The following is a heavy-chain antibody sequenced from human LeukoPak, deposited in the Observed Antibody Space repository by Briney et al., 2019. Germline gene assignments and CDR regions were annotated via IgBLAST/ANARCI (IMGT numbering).Heavy chain of an antibody. Sequence: AGCLRLSCAASGFTFSSYAMHWVRQVPGKGLEWVAVISYDGSNKYYGDSVKGRFTISRDNSKNTLYLQMNSLRAEDTAVYYCARDRDGYRKATDAIDIWGKGTMVTVSS. D-gene: IGHD5-24*01. CDR3: ARDRDGYRKATDAIDI. J-gene: IGHJ3*02. CDR1: GFTFSSYA. CDR2: ISYDGSNK. V-gene: IGHV3-30*04.